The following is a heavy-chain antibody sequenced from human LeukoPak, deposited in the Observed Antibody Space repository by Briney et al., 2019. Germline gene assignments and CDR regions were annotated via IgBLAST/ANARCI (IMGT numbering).Heavy chain of an antibody. D-gene: IGHD6-13*01. CDR3: ARIAAASDY. V-gene: IGHV3-23*01. Sequence: GGSLRLSCAASGFTLSNYAMNWVRQAPGKGLGWVSGISGSGGSTYYADSVKGRFTISRDNSKNTLYLQMNSLRAEDTAVYYCARIAAASDYWGQGTLVTVSS. CDR1: GFTLSNYA. CDR2: ISGSGGST. J-gene: IGHJ4*02.